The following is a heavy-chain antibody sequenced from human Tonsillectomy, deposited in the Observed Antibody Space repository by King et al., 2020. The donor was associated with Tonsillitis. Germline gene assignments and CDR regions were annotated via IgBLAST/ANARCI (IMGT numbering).Heavy chain of an antibody. CDR2: MNPNSGNT. D-gene: IGHD3-10*01. V-gene: IGHV1-8*02. Sequence: EQLVQSGAEVKKPGASVQVSCKASGYIFTSYDINWVRQATGQGLELMGWMNPNSGNTGYAQKFQGRVTMTRNASISTAYMELRSLRSEDTAVYYCAREWTTMFRGPNYGMDVWGQGTTVIVSS. J-gene: IGHJ6*02. CDR3: AREWTTMFRGPNYGMDV. CDR1: GYIFTSYD.